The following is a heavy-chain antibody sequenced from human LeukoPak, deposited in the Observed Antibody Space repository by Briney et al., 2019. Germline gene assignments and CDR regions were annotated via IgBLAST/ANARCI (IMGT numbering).Heavy chain of an antibody. Sequence: SETLSLTCTVSGYSISSGYYWGWIRQPPGKGLEWIGSIYHSGSTYYNPSLKSRVTISVDTSKNQFSLKLSSVTAADTAVYYCARDHRYSYGYGLFDYWGQGTRVTVSS. CDR3: ARDHRYSYGYGLFDY. J-gene: IGHJ4*02. CDR1: GYSISSGYY. CDR2: IYHSGST. V-gene: IGHV4-38-2*02. D-gene: IGHD5-18*01.